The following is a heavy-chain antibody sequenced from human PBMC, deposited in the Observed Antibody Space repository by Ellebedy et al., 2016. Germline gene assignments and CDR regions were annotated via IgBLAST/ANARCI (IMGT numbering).Heavy chain of an antibody. CDR2: ISYDGTKK. J-gene: IGHJ5*01. D-gene: IGHD3-10*01. Sequence: GESLKISXTASGVSLSIYAMDWVRQAPGKGLEWVAVISYDGTKKDYADSVKGRFTISRDNSRNMLYLQMNSLRAEDTALYYCAKEGDYYGSGSSPRWFDSWGRGTLATVSS. CDR3: AKEGDYYGSGSSPRWFDS. CDR1: GVSLSIYA. V-gene: IGHV3-30*04.